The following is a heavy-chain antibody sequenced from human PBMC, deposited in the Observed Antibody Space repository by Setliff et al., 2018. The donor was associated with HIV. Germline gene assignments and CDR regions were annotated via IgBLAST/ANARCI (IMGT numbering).Heavy chain of an antibody. CDR3: VRPRVFDSFDF. Sequence: ASVKISCKALGFLVTGYNVHWVRQAPGHGPEWLGRINPNNGGTNYAQKFQGRVTMSLDTSTSTVYFELKALTSDDTAVYYCVRPRVFDSFDFWGPGTMVTVSS. J-gene: IGHJ3*01. V-gene: IGHV1-2*06. CDR2: INPNNGGT. CDR1: GFLVTGYN.